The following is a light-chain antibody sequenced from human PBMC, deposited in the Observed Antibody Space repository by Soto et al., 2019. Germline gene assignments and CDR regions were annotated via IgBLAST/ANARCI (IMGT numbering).Light chain of an antibody. CDR3: MQALQTPLT. J-gene: IGKJ4*01. CDR1: QSLLHSNGYNY. CDR2: LGS. V-gene: IGKV2-28*01. Sequence: IVMIQSPLSLPVTPGEPASVSCRSSQSLLHSNGYNYLDWYLQKPGQSPQLLIYLGSNRASGVPDRFSGSGSGTDVTLKISRVEAEDVGFYYCMQALQTPLTFGGGTKVEIK.